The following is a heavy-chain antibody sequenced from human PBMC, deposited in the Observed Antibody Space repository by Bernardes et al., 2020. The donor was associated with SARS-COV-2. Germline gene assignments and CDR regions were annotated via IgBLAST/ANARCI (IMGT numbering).Heavy chain of an antibody. CDR1: KVTFRSYW. V-gene: IGHV3-74*01. D-gene: IGHD3-10*01. CDR3: GGGSYYAALDI. Sequence: GSLRLSCAASKVTFRSYWMHWVRQAPGKGLVWVARISSDGRSTSYAGSVNGRFTISRDNAKNSLYLQMKTLRAEDTAVYYCGGGSYYAALDIWGQGTMVTVS. J-gene: IGHJ3*02. CDR2: ISSDGRST.